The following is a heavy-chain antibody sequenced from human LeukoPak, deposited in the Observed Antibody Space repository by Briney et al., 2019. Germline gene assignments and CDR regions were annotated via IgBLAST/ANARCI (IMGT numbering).Heavy chain of an antibody. V-gene: IGHV3-30*03. D-gene: IGHD3-9*01. CDR1: GFTFISYG. Sequence: GMSLRLSCAASGFTFISYGMHWVRQAPGKGLEWVAVISKDGSDKKYADSVKGRFIISRDNSRNTLYLQMNSLRAEDTAVYYCARGRGVTGYSYFDYWGQGTLVTVSS. J-gene: IGHJ4*02. CDR3: ARGRGVTGYSYFDY. CDR2: ISKDGSDK.